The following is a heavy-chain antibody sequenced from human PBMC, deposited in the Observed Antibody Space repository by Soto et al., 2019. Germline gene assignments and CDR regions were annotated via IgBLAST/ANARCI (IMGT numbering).Heavy chain of an antibody. V-gene: IGHV6-1*01. CDR3: ARGVAGSGFDL. J-gene: IGHJ4*02. CDR2: TYYRSNWRH. CDR1: GGSVSSNTAA. D-gene: IGHD6-19*01. Sequence: SQPLSITCAICGGSVSSNTAAWNWIRSCPSRGLEWLGRTYYRSNWRHDYAVSVKSRITVNPDTSKNHFSLQLNSVTPDDTAVYYCARGVAGSGFDLWGQGTLVTVSS.